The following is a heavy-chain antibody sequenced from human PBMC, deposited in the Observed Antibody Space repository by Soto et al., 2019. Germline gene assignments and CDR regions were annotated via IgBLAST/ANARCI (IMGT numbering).Heavy chain of an antibody. CDR1: VGSLRNSV. V-gene: IGHV1-69*01. Sequence: QVQLVQSGAEVKKPGSSVKVSCTASVGSLRNSVISWVRQAPAQRLEWMGGVIPILGTANYAQKFQGRVTMTADEATSTAYMDLSSLSPEDTAVYYCARLGHPGHWGPGTLVIVSS. J-gene: IGHJ4*02. CDR2: VIPILGTA. CDR3: ARLGHPGH.